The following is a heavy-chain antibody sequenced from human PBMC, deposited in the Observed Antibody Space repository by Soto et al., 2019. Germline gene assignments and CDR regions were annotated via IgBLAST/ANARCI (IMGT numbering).Heavy chain of an antibody. V-gene: IGHV3-23*01. J-gene: IGHJ3*01. CDR3: VKDRMSYNSVWDPFDV. CDR2: IGGGGSDT. CDR1: GFSFNTYA. D-gene: IGHD1-26*01. Sequence: GGSLRLSCAASGFSFNTYAMSWVRQAPGKGLEWVSSIGGGGSDTNYADSVTGRFTISRDDSKSTLFLQMNSLRPEDTALYFCVKDRMSYNSVWDPFDVWGQGTLVTV.